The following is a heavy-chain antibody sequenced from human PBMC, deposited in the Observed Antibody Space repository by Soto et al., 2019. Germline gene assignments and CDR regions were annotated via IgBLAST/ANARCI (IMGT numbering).Heavy chain of an antibody. J-gene: IGHJ6*02. Sequence: QPGGSLRLSCAASGFTFSSYGMHWVRQAPGKGLEWVAVISYDGSNKYYADSVKGRFTISRDNSKNTLYLQMNSLRAEDTAVYYCAKDVSYYDFWVYGMDVWGQGTTVTVSS. V-gene: IGHV3-30*18. CDR3: AKDVSYYDFWVYGMDV. CDR1: GFTFSSYG. D-gene: IGHD3-3*01. CDR2: ISYDGSNK.